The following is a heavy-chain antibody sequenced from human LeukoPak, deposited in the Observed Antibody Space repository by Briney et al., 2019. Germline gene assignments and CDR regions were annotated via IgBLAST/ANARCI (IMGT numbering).Heavy chain of an antibody. V-gene: IGHV4-39*01. CDR3: ARSPQSYTASWYFDL. D-gene: IGHD2-2*02. CDR1: GGSISSSSYY. J-gene: IGHJ2*01. CDR2: IYYSGST. Sequence: SETLSLTCTVSGGSISSSSYYGGWIRQPPGKGLEWIGSIYYSGSTYYNPSLKSRVTISVDTSKNQFSLKLSSVTAADTAVYYCARSPQSYTASWYFDLWGRGTLVTVSS.